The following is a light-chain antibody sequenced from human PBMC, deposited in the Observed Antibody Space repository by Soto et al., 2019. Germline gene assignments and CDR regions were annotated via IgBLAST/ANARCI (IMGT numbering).Light chain of an antibody. CDR3: QQRSRWPLT. CDR1: QSIGNY. J-gene: IGKJ3*01. CDR2: ATS. Sequence: EIEMAQSRSALCWARGECRSRWWRASQSIGNYLAWYQPKPGQAPRLLIYATSNRATGIPARFSGSGSGTDSTLTISRLETEDSAVYYRQQRSRWPLTFGPGTKVDI. V-gene: IGKV3-11*01.